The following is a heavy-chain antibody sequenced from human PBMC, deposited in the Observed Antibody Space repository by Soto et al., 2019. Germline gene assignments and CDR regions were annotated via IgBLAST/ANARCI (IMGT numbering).Heavy chain of an antibody. CDR1: DGSISSGGYS. Sequence: SETLSLTCAVSDGSISSGGYSWSWIRQPPGKGMEWIGYIYHSGSTYYNPSLKSRVTISVDRSKNQFSLKLSSVTAADTAVYYCARALKLYCTNGVCPYYYGMDVWGQGTTVTVSS. CDR2: IYHSGST. D-gene: IGHD2-8*01. CDR3: ARALKLYCTNGVCPYYYGMDV. V-gene: IGHV4-30-2*01. J-gene: IGHJ6*02.